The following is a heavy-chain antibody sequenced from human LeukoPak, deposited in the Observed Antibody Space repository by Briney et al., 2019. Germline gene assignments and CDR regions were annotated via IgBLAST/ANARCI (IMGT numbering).Heavy chain of an antibody. Sequence: SETLSLTCAVSGYSISSGYYWGWIRQPPGKGVGGVGSIYHSGSTNYNPSLKSRVTISVDTYKTQFSQKLSSVAAADTAVYYCASGYGSGSYRYYYGMDVWGKGTTVTVSS. V-gene: IGHV4-38-2*01. CDR1: GYSISSGYY. D-gene: IGHD3-10*01. J-gene: IGHJ6*04. CDR3: ASGYGSGSYRYYYGMDV. CDR2: IYHSGST.